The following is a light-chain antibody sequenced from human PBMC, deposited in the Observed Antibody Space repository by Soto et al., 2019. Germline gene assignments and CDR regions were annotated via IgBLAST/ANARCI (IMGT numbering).Light chain of an antibody. CDR3: QQFNNYPFN. J-gene: IGKJ3*01. Sequence: AIQLTQSPSSLSASVGDRVTITCRASQGISSALSWYQQKPGKAPKLLIYDASSLESGVPSRFSGSGSWTDFTLTISSLQTEDVATYYCQQFNNYPFNFGPGTKVDIK. CDR2: DAS. V-gene: IGKV1D-13*01. CDR1: QGISSA.